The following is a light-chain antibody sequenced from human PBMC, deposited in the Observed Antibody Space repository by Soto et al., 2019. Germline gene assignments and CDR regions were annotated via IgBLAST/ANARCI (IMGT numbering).Light chain of an antibody. Sequence: EIVLTQSPATLSLSPGERVTLSCRASQDIRDYLGWYQQKPGQAPRLLISDASNRATGIPARFSGSGSGTDFSLTISSLEPEDCAVYYCQQRSRWPLTFGGGTKVEIK. CDR2: DAS. V-gene: IGKV3-11*01. CDR1: QDIRDY. J-gene: IGKJ4*01. CDR3: QQRSRWPLT.